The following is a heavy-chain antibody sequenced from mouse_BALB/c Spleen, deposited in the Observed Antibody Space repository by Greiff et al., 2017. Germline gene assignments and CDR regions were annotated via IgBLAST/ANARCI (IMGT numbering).Heavy chain of an antibody. CDR2: ISSGGST. D-gene: IGHD2-4*01. CDR1: GFTFSSYA. CDR3: ARERDDYDWFAY. V-gene: IGHV5-6-5*01. J-gene: IGHJ3*01. Sequence: EVQGVESGGGLVKPGGSLKLSCAASGFTFSSYAMSWVRQTPEKRLEWVASISSGGSTYYPDSVKGRFTISRDNARNILYLQMSSLRSEDTAMYYCARERDDYDWFAYWGQGTLVTVSA.